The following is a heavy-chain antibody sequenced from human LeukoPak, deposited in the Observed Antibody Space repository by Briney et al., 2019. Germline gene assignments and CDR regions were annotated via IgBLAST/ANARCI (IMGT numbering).Heavy chain of an antibody. CDR1: GFTFSRYW. J-gene: IGHJ4*02. CDR3: ARARFIAARPDLSYYFDY. V-gene: IGHV3-74*01. D-gene: IGHD6-6*01. Sequence: PGGSLRLSCAASGFTFSRYWMHWVRHVPGKGLVWVSHIEVDGSSTNYADSVKGRFTISRDNAKNSLYLQMNSLRAEDTAVYYCARARFIAARPDLSYYFDYWGQGTLVTVSS. CDR2: IEVDGSST.